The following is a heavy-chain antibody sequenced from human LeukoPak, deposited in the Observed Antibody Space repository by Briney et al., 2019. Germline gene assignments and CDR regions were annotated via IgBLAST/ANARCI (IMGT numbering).Heavy chain of an antibody. D-gene: IGHD5-12*01. CDR1: SFTFSSYV. Sequence: GGSLRLTCGASSFTFSSYVMSWVRQAPGKGLEWVSTVSTTGGSTYYADSVKGRFTISRDNSKDTLYLQMNSLRAEDTAVYYCARGPSGYHNTGVQGTLVTVSS. CDR3: ARGPSGYHNT. J-gene: IGHJ4*02. CDR2: VSTTGGST. V-gene: IGHV3-23*01.